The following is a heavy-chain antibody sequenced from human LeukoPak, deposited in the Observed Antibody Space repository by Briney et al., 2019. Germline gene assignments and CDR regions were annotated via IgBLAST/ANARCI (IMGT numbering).Heavy chain of an antibody. CDR3: AKDWDLQSWYFDL. V-gene: IGHV3-30*02. CDR1: GFTFSSYG. D-gene: IGHD1-26*01. Sequence: GGSLRLSCAASGFTFSSYGMHWVRQAPGKGLEWVSFTLYDGSNEYYADSVKGRFTISRDNSKNTLYLQMNSLRAEDTAVYYCAKDWDLQSWYFDLWGRGTLVTVSS. J-gene: IGHJ2*01. CDR2: TLYDGSNE.